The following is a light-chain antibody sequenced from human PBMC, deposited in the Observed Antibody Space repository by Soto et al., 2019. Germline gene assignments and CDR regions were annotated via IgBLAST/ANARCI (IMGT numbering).Light chain of an antibody. CDR3: QQRSNWPRT. V-gene: IGKV3-11*01. CDR1: QSVSSY. Sequence: EIVLTQSPATLTLSPGERATLSCRASQSVSSYLAWYQQKPGQAPRLLIYSTSNRATGIPVRFSGSGSGTDFTLTISSLEPEDFAVYYWQQRSNWPRTFGQGTKLEIK. J-gene: IGKJ2*01. CDR2: STS.